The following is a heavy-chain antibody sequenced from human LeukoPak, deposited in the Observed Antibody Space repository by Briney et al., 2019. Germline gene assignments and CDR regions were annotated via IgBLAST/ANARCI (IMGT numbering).Heavy chain of an antibody. CDR2: INPNSGGT. Sequence: ASVKVSCQASGYTFTDYYMHWVRQAPGLGLEWMGWINPNSGGTYYAQKFQGRVTMTWDRSTTSTYMELSSLRSDDTAMYFCARDRRRITMVVDIWGQGTMVTVSS. J-gene: IGHJ3*02. CDR1: GYTFTDYY. CDR3: ARDRRRITMVVDI. V-gene: IGHV1-2*02. D-gene: IGHD3-22*01.